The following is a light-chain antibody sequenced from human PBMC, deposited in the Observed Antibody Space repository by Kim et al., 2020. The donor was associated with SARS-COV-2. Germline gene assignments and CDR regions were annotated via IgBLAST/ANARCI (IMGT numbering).Light chain of an antibody. CDR3: QSYDSRLSGYV. J-gene: IGLJ1*01. V-gene: IGLV1-40*01. CDR1: SSNIGAGYD. Sequence: QMATISCTGSSSNIGAGYDVNWYQQLPGTPPKLRMYGNNNRPSRVPDRFSGSKSATSASLAITGLQAEDEADYYCQSYDSRLSGYVFGSGTKVTVL. CDR2: GNN.